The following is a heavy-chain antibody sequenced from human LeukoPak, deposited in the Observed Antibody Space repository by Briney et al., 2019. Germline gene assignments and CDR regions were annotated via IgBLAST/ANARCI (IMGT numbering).Heavy chain of an antibody. CDR2: INHSGST. CDR3: ARQEINFWDGYYLVFDY. D-gene: IGHD3-3*01. J-gene: IGHJ4*02. Sequence: SETLSLTCAVYGGSFSGYYWSWIRQPPGKGLEWIGEINHSGSTNYNPSLKSRVTISVDTSKNQFSLKLSSVTAADTAVYYCARQEINFWDGYYLVFDYWGKETRVPVPS. CDR1: GGSFSGYY. V-gene: IGHV4-34*01.